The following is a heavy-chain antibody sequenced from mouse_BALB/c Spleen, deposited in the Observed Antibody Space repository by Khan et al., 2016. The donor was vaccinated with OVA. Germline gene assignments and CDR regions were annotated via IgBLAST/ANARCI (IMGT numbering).Heavy chain of an antibody. V-gene: IGHV2-9*02. J-gene: IGHJ2*01. CDR2: IWAGGST. Sequence: QVQLKESGPGLVAPSQSLSITCTVSGFSLTSYGVHWVRQPPGKGLEWLGIIWAGGSTNYNSALMSRLSIRKDNSKSQVFVKMISLQTDDTAMYYCARDHGNTYEYFDYWGQGTTLTVSS. D-gene: IGHD1-1*01. CDR1: GFSLTSYG. CDR3: ARDHGNTYEYFDY.